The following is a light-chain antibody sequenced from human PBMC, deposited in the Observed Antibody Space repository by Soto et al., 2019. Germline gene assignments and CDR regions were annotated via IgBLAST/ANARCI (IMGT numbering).Light chain of an antibody. V-gene: IGLV2-14*01. J-gene: IGLJ2*01. CDR2: GGT. Sequence: QSALTQPASVSGSPGQSITISCTGTSSDVGGYNYVSWYQQHPGKAPKLMIYGGTNRPSGVSNRVSGSKSGNTASLTISGLQAEDEADYYCSSYTSSTTLSVVFGGGTKLTVL. CDR1: SSDVGGYNY. CDR3: SSYTSSTTLSVV.